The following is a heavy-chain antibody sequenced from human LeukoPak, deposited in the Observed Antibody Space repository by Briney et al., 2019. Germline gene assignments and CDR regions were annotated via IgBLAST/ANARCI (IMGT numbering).Heavy chain of an antibody. CDR3: ARDSTDYGDYGPDY. J-gene: IGHJ4*02. CDR2: ISSSGSTI. Sequence: GGSLRLSCAASGFTFSSYAMSWIRQAPGKGLEWVSYISSSGSTIYYADSVKGRFTISRDNAKNSLYLQMNSLRAEDTAVYYCARDSTDYGDYGPDYWGQGTLVTVSS. V-gene: IGHV3-11*01. D-gene: IGHD4-17*01. CDR1: GFTFSSYA.